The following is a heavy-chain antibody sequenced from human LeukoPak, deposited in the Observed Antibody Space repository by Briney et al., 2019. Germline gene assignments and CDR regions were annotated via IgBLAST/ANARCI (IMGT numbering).Heavy chain of an antibody. D-gene: IGHD3-16*02. CDR1: GFTFSNYW. Sequence: PGGSLRLSCAASGFTFSNYWMTWVRQSPGKGLEWVANIKQDGSETYYVDSVKGRFTISRDNAKNSLYLQMNSLRAEDTAVYYCAREDDYVWGSYRTRDVFDIWGQGTMVTVSS. CDR3: AREDDYVWGSYRTRDVFDI. CDR2: IKQDGSET. J-gene: IGHJ3*02. V-gene: IGHV3-7*01.